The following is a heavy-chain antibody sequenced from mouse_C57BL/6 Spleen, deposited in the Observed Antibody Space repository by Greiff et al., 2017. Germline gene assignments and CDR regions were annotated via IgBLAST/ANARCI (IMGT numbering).Heavy chain of an antibody. D-gene: IGHD1-1*01. CDR3: ARGYGSSYGYFDV. CDR1: GYTFTNYW. J-gene: IGHJ1*03. Sequence: VKLMESGAELVRPGTSVKMSCKASGYTFTNYWIGWAKQRPGHGLEWIGDIYPGGGYTNYNEKFKGKATLTADKSSSKAYMQFSSLTSEDSAIYYCARGYGSSYGYFDVWGTGTTVTVSS. CDR2: IYPGGGYT. V-gene: IGHV1-63*01.